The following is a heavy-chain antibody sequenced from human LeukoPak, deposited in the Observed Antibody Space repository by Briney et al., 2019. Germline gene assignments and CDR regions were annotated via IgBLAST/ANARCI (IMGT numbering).Heavy chain of an antibody. V-gene: IGHV4-59*08. CDR2: IYYSGST. D-gene: IGHD3-9*01. J-gene: IGHJ4*02. Sequence: PSETLSLTCTVSGGSISSYYWSWIRQPPGKGLEWIGYIYYSGSTNYNPSLKSRVTISVDTSKNQFSLKLSSVTAADTAVYYCARHVYDILTGYSYYFDYWGQGTLVTVSS. CDR3: ARHVYDILTGYSYYFDY. CDR1: GGSISSYY.